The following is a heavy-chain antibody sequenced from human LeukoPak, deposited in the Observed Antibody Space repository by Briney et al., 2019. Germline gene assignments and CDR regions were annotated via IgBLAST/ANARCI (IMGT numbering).Heavy chain of an antibody. J-gene: IGHJ6*04. D-gene: IGHD3-10*01. Sequence: RWASVKVSCKASGYTFTSYAVHWVRQAPGQRLEWMGWINAGNGNTKYSQKFQGRVTITRDTSASTAYMKPSSLRSEDTAVYYCARIGGAMVRGVTYYYGMDVWGKGTTVTVSS. V-gene: IGHV1-3*01. CDR2: INAGNGNT. CDR3: ARIGGAMVRGVTYYYGMDV. CDR1: GYTFTSYA.